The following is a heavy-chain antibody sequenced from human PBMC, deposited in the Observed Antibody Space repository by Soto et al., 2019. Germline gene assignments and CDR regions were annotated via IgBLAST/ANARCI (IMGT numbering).Heavy chain of an antibody. V-gene: IGHV3-21*01. J-gene: IGHJ3*02. CDR2: ISSSSSYI. Sequence: GGSLRLSCAASGFTFSSYGMNWVRQAPGKGLEWVSSISSSSSYIYYADSVKGRFTISRDNAKNSLYLQMNSLRAEDTAVYYCARDAVEMATISNAFDIWGQGTMVTVS. D-gene: IGHD5-12*01. CDR1: GFTFSSYG. CDR3: ARDAVEMATISNAFDI.